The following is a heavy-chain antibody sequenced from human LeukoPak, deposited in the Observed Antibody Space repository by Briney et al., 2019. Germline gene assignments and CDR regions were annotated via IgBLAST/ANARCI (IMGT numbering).Heavy chain of an antibody. V-gene: IGHV4-59*01. J-gene: IGHJ4*02. D-gene: IGHD6-13*01. CDR1: GGSIITYY. CDR2: NYNRGTT. Sequence: SETLSQTCFVSGGSIITYYWSWIRQPPGKGLEWIGYNYNRGTTAYNPSLKSRVTISVDRSKNQFSLSLTSVTAADTAFYYCAREKASAGPHFEHWGRGILVTVSS. CDR3: AREKASAGPHFEH.